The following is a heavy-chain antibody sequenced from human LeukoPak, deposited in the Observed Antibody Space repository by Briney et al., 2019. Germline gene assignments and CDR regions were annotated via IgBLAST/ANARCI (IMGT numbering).Heavy chain of an antibody. J-gene: IGHJ5*02. CDR3: ARGGSGNYYRVGGDNWFDP. CDR2: AADSGST. D-gene: IGHD3-10*01. V-gene: IGHV4-59*08. Sequence: SETLSLTCTVSGDSMSDYFWTWIRQPPGKGLEWIGYAADSGSTNYNPSLKSRVTISVDSSTNHFSLRLTSVTAADTAVYYCARGGSGNYYRVGGDNWFDPWGQGTLVTVSS. CDR1: GDSMSDYF.